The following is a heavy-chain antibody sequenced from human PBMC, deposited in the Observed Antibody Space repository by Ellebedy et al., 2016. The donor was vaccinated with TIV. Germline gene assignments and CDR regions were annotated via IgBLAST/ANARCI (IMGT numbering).Heavy chain of an antibody. D-gene: IGHD4-23*01. J-gene: IGHJ6*02. CDR3: ARPNSPNYYALDV. CDR2: IYYTGST. V-gene: IGHV4-39*01. CDR1: GGSLGSSSYY. Sequence: MPSETLSLTCTVSGGSLGSSSYYWVWLRQPPGKGLEWIGSIYYTGSTNYNPSLKSRVTISVDRSKHQFPLKLRSVTAADTAVFYCARPNSPNYYALDVWGQGTTVTVSS.